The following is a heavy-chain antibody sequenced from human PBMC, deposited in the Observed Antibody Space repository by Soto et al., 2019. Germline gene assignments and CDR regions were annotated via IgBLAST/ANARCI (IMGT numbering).Heavy chain of an antibody. CDR2: ISGSGGST. J-gene: IGHJ6*03. V-gene: IGHV3-23*01. Sequence: GGSLRLSCAASGFTFSSYAMSWVRQAPGKGLEWVSAISGSGGSTYYADSVKGRYTISRDNSKNTLYLQMNSLRAEDTAVYYCAKEAPTVTTGLIYYYYYMDVWGKGTTVTVSS. CDR1: GFTFSSYA. D-gene: IGHD4-17*01. CDR3: AKEAPTVTTGLIYYYYYMDV.